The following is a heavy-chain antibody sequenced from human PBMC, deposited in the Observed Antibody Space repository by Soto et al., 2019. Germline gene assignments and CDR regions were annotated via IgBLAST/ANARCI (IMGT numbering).Heavy chain of an antibody. Sequence: PGGSVRLSCAASGFTFSSYWMHWVRQAPGKGLVWVSRINNDGTDTIYADFVKGRFTISRDNAKNTVFLEINSLRGDDTAVYYCAKSISGVFDYWGQGTLVIVSS. J-gene: IGHJ4*02. CDR2: INNDGTDT. CDR1: GFTFSSYW. D-gene: IGHD3-10*01. CDR3: AKSISGVFDY. V-gene: IGHV3-74*01.